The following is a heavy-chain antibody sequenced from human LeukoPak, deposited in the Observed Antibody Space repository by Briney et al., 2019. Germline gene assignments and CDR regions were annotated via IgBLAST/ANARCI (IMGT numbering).Heavy chain of an antibody. J-gene: IGHJ5*02. CDR3: GRAPRPVAWNWFDP. Sequence: PGRSLRLSCRTSGFTFADYALSWFRQDPGKGLEWVGFIRSKAYGGTTECAASVKDRFTILRDDSTSIVYLQMKSLKIEDTAVYYCGRAPRPVAWNWFDPWGQGTLVTVSS. D-gene: IGHD2-15*01. CDR2: IRSKAYGGTT. CDR1: GFTFADYA. V-gene: IGHV3-49*03.